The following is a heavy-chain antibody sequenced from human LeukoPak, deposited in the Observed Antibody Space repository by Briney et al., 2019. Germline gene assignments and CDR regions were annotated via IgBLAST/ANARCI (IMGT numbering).Heavy chain of an antibody. CDR1: GGSFSDYY. D-gene: IGHD3-16*01. CDR2: IDHREST. CDR3: ARHYGP. Sequence: LETLSLTCAVYGGSFSDYYWSWIRQPPGKGLEWIGEIDHRESTTYNPSLKSRVTISVDTSKNQFSLKLNSVTAADTAVYYCARHYGPWGQGTLVTVSS. J-gene: IGHJ5*02. V-gene: IGHV4-34*01.